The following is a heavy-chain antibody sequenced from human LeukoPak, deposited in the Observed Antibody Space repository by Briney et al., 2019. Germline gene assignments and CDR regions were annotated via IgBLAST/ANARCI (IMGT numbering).Heavy chain of an antibody. CDR1: GFTFSDYF. D-gene: IGHD4-17*01. Sequence: GGSLRLSCAASGFTFSDYFMNWVRQAPGKGLEWVSYISSSGSDTTYADSVRGRFTVSRDNAKNSLYLQMNSLRAEDTAVYYCARDMNDYGDYYYYGMDVWGQGTTVTVSS. CDR3: ARDMNDYGDYYYYGMDV. CDR2: ISSSGSDT. J-gene: IGHJ6*02. V-gene: IGHV3-11*05.